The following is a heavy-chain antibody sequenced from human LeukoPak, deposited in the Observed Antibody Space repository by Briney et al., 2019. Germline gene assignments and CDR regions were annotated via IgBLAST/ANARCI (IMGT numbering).Heavy chain of an antibody. Sequence: GGSLRLSCAASGFTFSSYSMNWVRQAPGKGLDWVSYISSSSSTIYYADSVKGRFTISRDNAKNSLYLQMNSLRAEDTAVYYCARDTGDYNAFDIWGQGTMVTVSS. CDR2: ISSSSSTI. V-gene: IGHV3-48*01. CDR1: GFTFSSYS. J-gene: IGHJ3*02. D-gene: IGHD4-17*01. CDR3: ARDTGDYNAFDI.